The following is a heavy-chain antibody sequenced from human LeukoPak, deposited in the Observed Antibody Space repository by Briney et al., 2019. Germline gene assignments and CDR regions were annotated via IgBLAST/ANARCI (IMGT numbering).Heavy chain of an antibody. CDR3: AADLQAAGDLDY. D-gene: IGHD6-13*01. Sequence: TSVKVSCKASGFTFTNSAMHWVRQARGQRLEWIGWIVVGSANTNYAQKFQERVTITRDTSTSTAYMELSSLRSEDTAVYYCAADLQAAGDLDYWGQGTLVTVSS. CDR2: IVVGSANT. CDR1: GFTFTNSA. J-gene: IGHJ4*02. V-gene: IGHV1-58*02.